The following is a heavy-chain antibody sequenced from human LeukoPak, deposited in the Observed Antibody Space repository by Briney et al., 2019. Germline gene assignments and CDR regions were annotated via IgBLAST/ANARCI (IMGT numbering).Heavy chain of an antibody. V-gene: IGHV3-23*01. D-gene: IGHD5-18*01. CDR3: ARARGYSYNYYFDY. Sequence: PGGSLRLSCAASGFTFSSYAMSWVRQAPGKGLEWVSAISGSGGSTYYADSVKGRFTISRDNSKNTLYLQMNSLRAEDTAVYYCARARGYSYNYYFDYWGQGTLVTVSS. CDR2: ISGSGGST. CDR1: GFTFSSYA. J-gene: IGHJ4*02.